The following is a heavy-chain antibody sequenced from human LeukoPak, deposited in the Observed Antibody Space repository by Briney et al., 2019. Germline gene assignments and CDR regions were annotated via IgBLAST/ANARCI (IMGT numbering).Heavy chain of an antibody. CDR1: GFTFSSHG. J-gene: IGHJ5*02. V-gene: IGHV3-21*01. CDR3: ARDVLAVAGMGSNWFDP. Sequence: GGSLRLSSAAYGFTFSSHGMNWVRPAPGKGLEWVSTISSSSSYIYYADSVKGRFTVSRDNAKTSLYLKRNSLRAEDTAVYYCARDVLAVAGMGSNWFDPWGQGTLLTVSS. CDR2: ISSSSSYI. D-gene: IGHD6-19*01.